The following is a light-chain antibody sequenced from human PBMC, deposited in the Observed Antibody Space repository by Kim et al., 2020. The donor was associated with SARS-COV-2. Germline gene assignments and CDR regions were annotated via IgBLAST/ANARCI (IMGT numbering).Light chain of an antibody. Sequence: QSALTQPPSASGSPGQSVTISCTGTSSDVGGYNYVSWYQQHPGKAPKLMIYEVSKRPSGVPDRFSGSKSGNTASLTVSGLQAEDEADYYCSSYAAISNFVFETGTKVTVL. V-gene: IGLV2-8*01. CDR2: EVS. CDR1: SSDVGGYNY. J-gene: IGLJ1*01. CDR3: SSYAAISNFV.